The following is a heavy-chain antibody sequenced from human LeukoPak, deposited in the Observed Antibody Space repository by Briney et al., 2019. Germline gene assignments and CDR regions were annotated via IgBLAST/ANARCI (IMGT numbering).Heavy chain of an antibody. Sequence: SETLSLTCTVSGGSISSYYWSWIRQPPGKGLEWIGYIYYSGSTNYNPSRKSRITISVDTSKNQFSLKLSSVTAADTAVYYCASSYSGSSYYHVVSLDYWGQGTLVTVSS. D-gene: IGHD1-26*01. J-gene: IGHJ4*02. CDR2: IYYSGST. CDR1: GGSISSYY. CDR3: ASSYSGSSYYHVVSLDY. V-gene: IGHV4-59*08.